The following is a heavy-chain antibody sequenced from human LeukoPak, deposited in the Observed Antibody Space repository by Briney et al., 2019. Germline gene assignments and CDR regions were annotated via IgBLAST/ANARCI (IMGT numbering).Heavy chain of an antibody. CDR2: IYYSGST. J-gene: IGHJ6*03. CDR3: ARAGQRRYYYYYYMDV. Sequence: SETLSLTCTVSGGSISSYYWSWIRQPPGKGLEWIGYIYYSGSTNYKPSLKSRVTISVDTSKNQFSLKLSSVTAADTAVYYCARAGQRRYYYYYYMDVWGKGTTVTISS. V-gene: IGHV4-59*01. CDR1: GGSISSYY.